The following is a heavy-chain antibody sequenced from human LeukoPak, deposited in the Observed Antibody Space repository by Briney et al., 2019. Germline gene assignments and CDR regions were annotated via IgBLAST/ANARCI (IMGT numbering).Heavy chain of an antibody. Sequence: ASVKVSCKASGGTFSSYAISWMRQAPGQGLEWMGIINPSGGSTSYAQKFQGRVTMTRDTSTSTVYMELSSLRSEDTAVYYCARDKAIFGVVIMTGFGPWGQGTLVTVSS. CDR2: INPSGGST. J-gene: IGHJ5*02. D-gene: IGHD3-3*01. V-gene: IGHV1-46*01. CDR3: ARDKAIFGVVIMTGFGP. CDR1: GGTFSSYA.